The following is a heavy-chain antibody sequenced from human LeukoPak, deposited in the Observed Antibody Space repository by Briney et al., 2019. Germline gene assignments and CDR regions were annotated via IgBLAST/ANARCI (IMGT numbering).Heavy chain of an antibody. Sequence: KSGGSLRLSCAASGFTFSSYSMNWVRQAPGKGLEWVSSISSSSSYIYYADSVKGRFTNSRDNAKNSLYLQMNSLRAEDTAVYYCARDGYYYDSSGYCFDYWGQGTLVTVSS. CDR3: ARDGYYYDSSGYCFDY. V-gene: IGHV3-21*01. CDR1: GFTFSSYS. J-gene: IGHJ4*02. CDR2: ISSSSSYI. D-gene: IGHD3-22*01.